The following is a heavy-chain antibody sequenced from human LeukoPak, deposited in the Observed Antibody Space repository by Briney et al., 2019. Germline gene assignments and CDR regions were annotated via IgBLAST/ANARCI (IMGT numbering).Heavy chain of an antibody. D-gene: IGHD6-13*01. Sequence: SVKVSCKASGYTFTSYAMNWVRQAPGQGLEWMGRIIPILGIANYAQKFQGRVTITADKSTSTAYMELSSLRSEDTAVYYCARGWSSSLYGNRFDPWGQGTLVTVSS. CDR3: ARGWSSSLYGNRFDP. V-gene: IGHV1-69*04. J-gene: IGHJ5*02. CDR1: GYTFTSYA. CDR2: IIPILGIA.